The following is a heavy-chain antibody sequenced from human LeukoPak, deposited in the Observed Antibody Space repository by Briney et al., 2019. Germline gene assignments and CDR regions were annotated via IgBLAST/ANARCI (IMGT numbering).Heavy chain of an antibody. Sequence: SETLSLTRNVSGAYISSSYWSWIRQPPGKGLEWIGYIYYTGRTSYSPSLRRRVSMSADTSKNQISLKLSSVTAADTAVYYCARECGGRTVGECFTYWGQGTQVTVSS. J-gene: IGHJ4*02. D-gene: IGHD3-16*01. CDR3: ARECGGRTVGECFTY. CDR1: GAYISSSY. CDR2: IYYTGRT. V-gene: IGHV4-59*01.